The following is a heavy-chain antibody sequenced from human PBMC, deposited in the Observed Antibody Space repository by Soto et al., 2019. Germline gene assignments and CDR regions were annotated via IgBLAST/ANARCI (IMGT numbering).Heavy chain of an antibody. V-gene: IGHV4-30-2*01. D-gene: IGHD3-16*01. CDR3: ARAPPGPAPRWGV. J-gene: IGHJ6*02. CDR1: GGSISSGGYS. CDR2: IYPTGTT. Sequence: KTSETLSLTCTVSGGSISSGGYSWSWIRQPPGKGLEWIGYIYPTGTTYYNPPLKNRVTISIDTSQNQFSLQLTSMTAADTAVYYCARAPPGPAPRWGVWGHGTTVTVSS.